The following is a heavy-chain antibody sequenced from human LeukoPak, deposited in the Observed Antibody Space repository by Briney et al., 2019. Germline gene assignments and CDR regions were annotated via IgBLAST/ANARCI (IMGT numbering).Heavy chain of an antibody. CDR1: GFSFSSYE. D-gene: IGHD6-6*01. J-gene: IGHJ4*02. V-gene: IGHV3-48*03. Sequence: QPGGSLRLSCAASGFSFSSYEMNWVRQAPGKGLEWISYMSTSGGTIYYADSVKGRFTISRDNAKNYLYLQMNSLGAEDTAVYYCATHTSSSIYWGQGTLVTVSS. CDR2: MSTSGGTI. CDR3: ATHTSSSIY.